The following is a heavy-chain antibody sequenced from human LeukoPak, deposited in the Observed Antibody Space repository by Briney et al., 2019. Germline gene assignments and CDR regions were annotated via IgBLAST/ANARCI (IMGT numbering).Heavy chain of an antibody. D-gene: IGHD5-24*01. CDR1: GYTXIGYY. J-gene: IGHJ4*02. CDR3: AREGVIGDGYNFFDY. Sequence: GASVKVSCKASGYTXIGYYMHWVRQAPGQGLEWMGWINPHSGGTNSEQNFQGRVTTSRDTSISTVYMELSRLRSDDTALYYCAREGVIGDGYNFFDYWGQGTLVTVSS. V-gene: IGHV1-2*02. CDR2: INPHSGGT.